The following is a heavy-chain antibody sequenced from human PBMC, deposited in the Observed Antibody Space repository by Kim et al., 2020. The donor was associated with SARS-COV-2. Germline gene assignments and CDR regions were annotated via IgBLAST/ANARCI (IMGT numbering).Heavy chain of an antibody. V-gene: IGHV3-53*01. J-gene: IGHJ4*02. CDR2: IYSGGMT. Sequence: GGSLRLSCAASQLTVSRNHMSWVRQAPGKGLEWVSVIYSGGMTSYAGSVKGRFTISRDSSKNTVNLQMNSLRADDTAVYYCARDPLGDGYSFSDYWGQGTLVTVSS. CDR1: QLTVSRNH. D-gene: IGHD4-4*01. CDR3: ARDPLGDGYSFSDY.